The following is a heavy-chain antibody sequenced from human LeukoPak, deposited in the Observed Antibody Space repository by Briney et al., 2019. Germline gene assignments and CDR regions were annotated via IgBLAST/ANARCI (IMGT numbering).Heavy chain of an antibody. Sequence: GGSLRLSCAPSGFTFSRHGMHWVRQAPGKGLEWVAIISNNGSRKYYAHSVEGRFTISRDNSKNTLYLQMDSLRAEDTAVYYCARGKKYYYDSSGPAFDPWGQGTLVTVSS. V-gene: IGHV3-30*03. J-gene: IGHJ5*02. CDR2: ISNNGSRK. D-gene: IGHD3-22*01. CDR3: ARGKKYYYDSSGPAFDP. CDR1: GFTFSRHG.